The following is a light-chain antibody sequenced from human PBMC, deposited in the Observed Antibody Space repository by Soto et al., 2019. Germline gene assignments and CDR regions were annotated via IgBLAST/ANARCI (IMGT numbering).Light chain of an antibody. V-gene: IGKV3-11*01. CDR3: QQRANWRIT. CDR1: QSVSSS. Sequence: EIGLTQSPATLSLSPGERATLSCRASQSVSSSLAWYQQKPGQAPRLLIYDTSNRATGIPARFSGSGSGTDFTLTISSLEPEDFAVYYCQQRANWRITFGQGTRLEIK. J-gene: IGKJ5*01. CDR2: DTS.